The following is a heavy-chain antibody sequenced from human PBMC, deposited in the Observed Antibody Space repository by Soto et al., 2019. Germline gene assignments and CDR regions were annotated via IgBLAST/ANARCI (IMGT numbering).Heavy chain of an antibody. CDR2: INSDGSST. CDR1: GFTFSSYW. V-gene: IGHV3-74*01. D-gene: IGHD6-6*01. Sequence: EVQLVESGGGLVLPGGSLRLSCAAAGFTFSSYWIHWVRQAPGKGLVWVSRINSDGSSTNYADSVKGRFTISRDNAKNTLYLQMNSLRAEDTAVYYCARAGAGSSSGLDYWGQGTLVTVSS. J-gene: IGHJ4*02. CDR3: ARAGAGSSSGLDY.